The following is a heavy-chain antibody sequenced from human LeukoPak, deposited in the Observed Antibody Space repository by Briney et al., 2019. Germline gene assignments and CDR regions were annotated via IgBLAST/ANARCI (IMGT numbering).Heavy chain of an antibody. J-gene: IGHJ5*02. Sequence: SESLSLTCTVSGGSLFGSYWSWLRQPAGKGLEWLGRVLSSGSTNYNPSLKSRLTMSVNTSKNQFYLKLSSVTAADTAVYFCTRDVTLSPSHPWGQGTLVTVSS. CDR3: TRDVTLSPSHP. CDR2: VLSSGST. D-gene: IGHD2-21*02. CDR1: GGSLFGSY. V-gene: IGHV4-4*07.